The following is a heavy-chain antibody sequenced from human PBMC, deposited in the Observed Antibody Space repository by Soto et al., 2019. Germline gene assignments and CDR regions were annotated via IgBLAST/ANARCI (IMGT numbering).Heavy chain of an antibody. CDR2: ISGSGGST. Sequence: EVQLLESGGGLVQPGGSLRLSCAASGFTFSSYAMSWVRQAPGKGLEWVSAISGSGGSTYYADSVKGRFTISRDNSKNTLYLHMNSLRAEDTAVYYCAKVGAYDYIWGSYRPYYFDYWGQGTLVTVSS. CDR3: AKVGAYDYIWGSYRPYYFDY. J-gene: IGHJ4*02. D-gene: IGHD3-16*02. CDR1: GFTFSSYA. V-gene: IGHV3-23*01.